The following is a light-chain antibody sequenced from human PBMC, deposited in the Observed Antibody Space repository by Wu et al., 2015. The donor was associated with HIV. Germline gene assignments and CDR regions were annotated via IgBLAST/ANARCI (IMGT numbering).Light chain of an antibody. CDR2: KAS. V-gene: IGKV1-5*01. Sequence: DIQMTQSPSILSASVGDTVTITCRASQSVSNFLAWHQQKPGKAPQVLIYKASTLESGVLTRFSGSGSGTEFTLTISNLQPEDFGTYYCQEYTDYTWTFGQGTKVEIK. CDR1: QSVSNF. J-gene: IGKJ1*01. CDR3: QEYTDYTWT.